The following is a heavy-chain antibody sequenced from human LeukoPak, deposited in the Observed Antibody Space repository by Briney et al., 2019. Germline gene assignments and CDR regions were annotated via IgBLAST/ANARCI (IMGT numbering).Heavy chain of an antibody. Sequence: GVSLRLSCAASGFTFSSYGMQWVRQAPGKGLEWVAVISHDGTVQHYADSVKGRFTISRDNSDNTLYLQMNSLRDEDTAMYYCAKEGTAMASSYFDYWGQGTLITVSS. CDR1: GFTFSSYG. CDR2: ISHDGTVQ. D-gene: IGHD5-18*01. CDR3: AKEGTAMASSYFDY. V-gene: IGHV3-30*18. J-gene: IGHJ4*02.